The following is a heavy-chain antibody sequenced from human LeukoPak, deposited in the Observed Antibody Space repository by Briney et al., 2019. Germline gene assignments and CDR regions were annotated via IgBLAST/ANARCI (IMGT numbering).Heavy chain of an antibody. J-gene: IGHJ4*02. D-gene: IGHD6-13*01. V-gene: IGHV1-2*02. Sequence: SVKVSCKASGYTFTGYYIQWVRQAPGQGLEWMGWINPNSGGTNYAQKFQGRVTMTLDSYISTAYMELTSLSSDDTAVYYCVRGGINSWTKPYFFDYWGQGTLVTVSS. CDR3: VRGGINSWTKPYFFDY. CDR2: INPNSGGT. CDR1: GYTFTGYY.